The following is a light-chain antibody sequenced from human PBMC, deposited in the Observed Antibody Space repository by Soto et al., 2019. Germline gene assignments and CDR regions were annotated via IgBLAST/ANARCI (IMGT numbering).Light chain of an antibody. CDR1: QSVSNN. CDR2: GAS. J-gene: IGKJ2*01. Sequence: EIVMTQSPATLSVSTGERATLSCSASQSVSNNLAWYQQKPGQAPRLLMYGASTRATGIPARFSGSGSGTEFTLTISSLQSEDFVVYYCQQYNNWPYSFGQGTKLEIK. CDR3: QQYNNWPYS. V-gene: IGKV3-15*01.